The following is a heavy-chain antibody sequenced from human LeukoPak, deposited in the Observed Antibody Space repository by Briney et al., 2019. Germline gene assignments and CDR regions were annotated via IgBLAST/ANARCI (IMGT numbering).Heavy chain of an antibody. CDR2: IYYSGST. CDR1: GGSITSYY. D-gene: IGHD3-22*01. Sequence: SETLSLTCTVSGGSITSYYWSWIRQPPGKGLEWIGYIYYSGSTNYNPSLKSRVTISVDRSKNQFSLKLSSVTAADTAVYYCARFPGAYDSSGYYYPDYWGQGTLVTVPS. J-gene: IGHJ4*02. CDR3: ARFPGAYDSSGYYYPDY. V-gene: IGHV4-59*01.